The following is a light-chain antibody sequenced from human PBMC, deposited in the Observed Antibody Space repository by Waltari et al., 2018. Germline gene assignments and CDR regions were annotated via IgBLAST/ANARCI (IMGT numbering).Light chain of an antibody. CDR3: SSYTSSSTVV. CDR2: EVS. Sequence: QSALTQPASVSGSPGQSITISCTGTSSDVGGYYYVHWYQQHPGKAPQLMIYEVSKRPSVVAKRFCGTKAGNTASPTSSVLQAEDAADYYCSSYTSSSTVVFGGGTKLTVL. V-gene: IGLV2-14*01. CDR1: SSDVGGYYY. J-gene: IGLJ2*01.